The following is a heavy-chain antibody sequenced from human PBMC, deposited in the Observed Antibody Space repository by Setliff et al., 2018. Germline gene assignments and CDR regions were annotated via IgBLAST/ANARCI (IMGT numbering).Heavy chain of an antibody. J-gene: IGHJ4*02. CDR2: VYRGGSTT. V-gene: IGHV3-23*03. D-gene: IGHD2-15*01. CDR3: ARTCSGSGCYAGLES. Sequence: GGSLRLSCAASGFSFSSTAMSWVRQAPGKRLEWVSVVYRGGSTTFYADSVKGRFTISRDDSKNTLYLQMNSLRPEDTAVYYCARTCSGSGCYAGLESWGQGTPVTVSS. CDR1: GFSFSSTA.